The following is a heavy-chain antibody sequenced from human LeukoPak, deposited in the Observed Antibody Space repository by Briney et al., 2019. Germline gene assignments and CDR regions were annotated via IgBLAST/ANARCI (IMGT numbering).Heavy chain of an antibody. J-gene: IGHJ5*02. CDR3: ARDTGYSSPGFDP. CDR1: GGSFSGYY. V-gene: IGHV4-34*01. Sequence: SETLSLTCAVYGGSFSGYYWSWIRQPPGKGLEWIGEINHSGSTNYNPSLKSRVTISVDTSKNQFSLKLSSVTAADTAVYYCARDTGYSSPGFDPWGQGTLVTVSS. D-gene: IGHD6-13*01. CDR2: INHSGST.